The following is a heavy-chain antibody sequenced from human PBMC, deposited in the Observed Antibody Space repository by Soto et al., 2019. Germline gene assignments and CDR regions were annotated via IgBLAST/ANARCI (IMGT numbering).Heavy chain of an antibody. D-gene: IGHD3-22*01. J-gene: IGHJ6*02. CDR1: GYTFTGYY. V-gene: IGHV1-2*04. CDR3: ARDSSGYYSAYYYGMDV. Sequence: WASVKVSCKASGYTFTGYYMHWVRQAPGQGLEWMGWINPNSGGTNYAQKFQGWVTMTRDTSISTAYMELSRLRSDDTAVYYCARDSSGYYSAYYYGMDVWGQGTTVTVSS. CDR2: INPNSGGT.